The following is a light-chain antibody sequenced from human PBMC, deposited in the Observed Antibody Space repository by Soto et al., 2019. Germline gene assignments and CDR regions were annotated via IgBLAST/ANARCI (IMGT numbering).Light chain of an antibody. CDR3: QQRSNWPPIT. CDR2: DAS. CDR1: QTVSSF. Sequence: IALTQSPATLSLSPWERATLSCRASQTVSSFLAWYQQKPGQAPRLLIYDASDRATGIPARFRGSGSGTDFTLTISSLEPEDFAVYYCQQRSNWPPITFGQGTRLEIK. V-gene: IGKV3-11*01. J-gene: IGKJ5*01.